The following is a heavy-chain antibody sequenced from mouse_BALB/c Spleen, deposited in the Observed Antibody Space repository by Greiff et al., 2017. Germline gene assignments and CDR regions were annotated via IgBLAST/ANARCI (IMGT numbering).Heavy chain of an antibody. CDR1: GFSLTSYG. D-gene: IGHD1-1*01. V-gene: IGHV2-9*02. Sequence: QVQLQQSGPGLVAPSQSLSITCTVSGFSLTSYGVHWVRQPPGKGLEWLGVIWAGGSTNYNSALMSRLSISKDNSKSQVFLKMNSLQTDDTAMYYCARADYYGSSYEGYYAMDYWGQGTLVTVSS. CDR2: IWAGGST. CDR3: ARADYYGSSYEGYYAMDY. J-gene: IGHJ4*01.